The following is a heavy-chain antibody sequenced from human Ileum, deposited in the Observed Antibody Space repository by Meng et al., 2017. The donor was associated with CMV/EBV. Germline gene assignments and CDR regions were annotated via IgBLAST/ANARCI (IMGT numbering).Heavy chain of an antibody. Sequence: QTTLKEAGPTLVKPPQTLTLTCTFSGFSFSTRGVGVGWIRQPPGKALEWLALIYWDEDKGYSPSLKRRLTITKDTSKNQVVLTMTNVGPVDTATYFCARSLYYSSYYFDYWGQGTLVTVSS. CDR3: ARSLYYSSYYFDY. CDR2: IYWDEDK. V-gene: IGHV2-5*02. J-gene: IGHJ4*02. D-gene: IGHD3-16*01. CDR1: GFSFSTRGVG.